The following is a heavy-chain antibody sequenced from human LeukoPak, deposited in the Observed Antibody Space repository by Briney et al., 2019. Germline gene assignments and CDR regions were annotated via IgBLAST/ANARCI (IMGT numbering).Heavy chain of an antibody. V-gene: IGHV1-69*13. D-gene: IGHD3-3*01. J-gene: IGHJ6*03. CDR1: GGTFSSYA. CDR2: IIPIFGTA. CDR3: ASGRITIFGGRDYYFYMHV. Sequence: SVKVSCKASGGTFSSYAISWVRQAPGQGLEWMGGIIPIFGTANYAQRFQGGVTITADESTSTAYMELSSLRSEDTAVYYCASGRITIFGGRDYYFYMHVWGKGTTVTVSS.